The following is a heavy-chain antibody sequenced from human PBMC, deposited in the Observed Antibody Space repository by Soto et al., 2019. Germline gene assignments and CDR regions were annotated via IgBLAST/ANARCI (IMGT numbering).Heavy chain of an antibody. D-gene: IGHD2-8*01. CDR3: ARGAYCTNGVCYTPNWFDP. CDR1: GYTFTTYG. V-gene: IGHV1-2*04. Sequence: ASVKVSCKASGYTFTTYGISWVRQAPGQGLEWMGWINPNSGGTNYAQKFQGWVTMTRDTSISTAYMELSRLRSDDTAVYYCARGAYCTNGVCYTPNWFDPWGQGTLVTVSS. J-gene: IGHJ5*02. CDR2: INPNSGGT.